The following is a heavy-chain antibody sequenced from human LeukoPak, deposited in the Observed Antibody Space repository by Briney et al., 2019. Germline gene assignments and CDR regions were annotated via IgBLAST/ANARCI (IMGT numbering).Heavy chain of an antibody. CDR3: TGYNWNDAGWFDP. D-gene: IGHD1-1*01. Sequence: GGSLRLSCAATGITFSNVWMRWVRQAPRKGLEWVGHIRSKAAGGTTDFAAPVKGRFNISRDDSKNMLYPQKNSLKTDDTGVYYWTGYNWNDAGWFDPWGQGTLVTVSS. CDR2: IRSKAAGGTT. V-gene: IGHV3-15*01. CDR1: GITFSNVW. J-gene: IGHJ5*02.